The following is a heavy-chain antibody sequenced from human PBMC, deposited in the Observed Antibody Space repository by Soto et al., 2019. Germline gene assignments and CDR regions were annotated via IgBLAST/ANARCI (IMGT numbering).Heavy chain of an antibody. D-gene: IGHD3-22*01. Sequence: GGSLRLSCAASVFTFSSYAMSWVRQAPRKGLEWVATIKHDGSEKYYVDSVKGRFTISRDSAKNSLYLQMDSLRVEDAAVYYCGKVADSGYYTVERWGQGTLVTVSS. V-gene: IGHV3-7*01. CDR1: VFTFSSYA. J-gene: IGHJ4*02. CDR3: GKVADSGYYTVER. CDR2: IKHDGSEK.